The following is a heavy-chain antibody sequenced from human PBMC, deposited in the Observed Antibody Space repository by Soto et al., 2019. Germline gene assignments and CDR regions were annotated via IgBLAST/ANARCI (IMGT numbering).Heavy chain of an antibody. Sequence: PSETLSLTCTVSGGSISSSSYYWGWIRQPPGKGLEWIGSIYYSGSTYYNPSLKSRVTISVDTSKNQFSLKLSSVTAADTAVYYCAVVVVAATPDSYYYYYYMDVWGKGTTVTVSS. CDR3: AVVVVAATPDSYYYYYYMDV. D-gene: IGHD2-15*01. CDR1: GGSISSSSYY. CDR2: IYYSGST. V-gene: IGHV4-39*01. J-gene: IGHJ6*03.